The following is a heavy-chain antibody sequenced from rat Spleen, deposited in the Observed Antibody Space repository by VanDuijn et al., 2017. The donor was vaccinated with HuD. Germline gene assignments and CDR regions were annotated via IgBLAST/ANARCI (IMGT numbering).Heavy chain of an antibody. CDR2: ISHSGSST. CDR1: GFTFSNYD. CDR3: ARADFDY. J-gene: IGHJ2*01. Sequence: EVQLVESGGGLVQPGRSLKLSCAASGFTFSNYDMAWVRQAPTKGLEWVASISHSGSSTYYRDSVKGRFTISRDNAKSTLYLQMDSLRSEDTATYYCARADFDYWGQGVMVTVSS. V-gene: IGHV5-25*01.